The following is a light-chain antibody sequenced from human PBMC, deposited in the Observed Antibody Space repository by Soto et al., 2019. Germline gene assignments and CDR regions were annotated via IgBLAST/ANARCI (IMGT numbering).Light chain of an antibody. CDR1: SSNIGPGYD. CDR3: CSYAGSYTLYV. Sequence: QSVLTQPPSVSGAPGQRVTISCTGSSSNIGPGYDVHWYQQLPGTAPKLLIYSNTNRPSGVPDRFSGSKSGNTASLTIAGLQAEDEADYYCCSYAGSYTLYVIGTGTKVTVL. J-gene: IGLJ1*01. V-gene: IGLV1-40*01. CDR2: SNT.